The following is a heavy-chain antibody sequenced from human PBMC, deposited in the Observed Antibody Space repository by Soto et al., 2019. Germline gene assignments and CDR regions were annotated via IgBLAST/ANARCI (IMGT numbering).Heavy chain of an antibody. Sequence: GGSLRLSCAASGFTFSSYAMHWVRQAPGKGLDWVAVISYDGSNKYYADSVKGRFTISRDNSKNTLYLQMNSLRAEDTAVYYCVRDTPGYGDYLYYYYGMDVWGQGTTVTVSS. CDR2: ISYDGSNK. CDR3: VRDTPGYGDYLYYYYGMDV. D-gene: IGHD4-17*01. J-gene: IGHJ6*02. CDR1: GFTFSSYA. V-gene: IGHV3-30-3*01.